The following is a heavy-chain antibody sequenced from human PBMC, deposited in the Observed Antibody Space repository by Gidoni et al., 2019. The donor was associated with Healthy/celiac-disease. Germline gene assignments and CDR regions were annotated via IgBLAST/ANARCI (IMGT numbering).Heavy chain of an antibody. CDR3: ARIMTTVTTNFDY. Sequence: QVQLVEAGGGVVQPGRSLRLSCAAPGFTFSSYAMHWVRQAPGKGLEWVAVISYDGSNKYYADSVKGRFTISRDNSKNTLYLQMNSLRAEDTAVYYCARIMTTVTTNFDYWGQGTLVTVSS. CDR1: GFTFSSYA. J-gene: IGHJ4*02. D-gene: IGHD4-17*01. V-gene: IGHV3-30-3*01. CDR2: ISYDGSNK.